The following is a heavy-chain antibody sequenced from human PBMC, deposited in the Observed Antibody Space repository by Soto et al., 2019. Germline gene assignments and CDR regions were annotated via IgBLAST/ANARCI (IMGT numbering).Heavy chain of an antibody. J-gene: IGHJ4*02. CDR3: ARVGPAHYYDSSGYYSPLDY. V-gene: IGHV1-69*01. CDR2: IIPMFGTA. CDR1: GDTFSSYA. Sequence: QVQLVQSGAEVKKPGSSVKVSCKASGDTFSSYAINWVRQAPGQGLEWMGGIIPMFGTANYAQKFKGRVTCTACESTSTVYMELSSLRSEDTAVYYCARVGPAHYYDSSGYYSPLDYWGQGTLVTVSS. D-gene: IGHD3-22*01.